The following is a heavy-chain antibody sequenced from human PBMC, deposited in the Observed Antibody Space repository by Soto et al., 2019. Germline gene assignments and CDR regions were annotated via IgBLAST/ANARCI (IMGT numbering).Heavy chain of an antibody. D-gene: IGHD1-1*01. J-gene: IGHJ3*02. CDR3: AKGHIGQLPDAFDI. CDR1: GFTFSSYA. V-gene: IGHV3-23*01. Sequence: GSLRLSCAASGFTFSSYAMSWVRQAPGKGLEWVSGISGSGASTYYADSVKGRFTISRDNSKNTMYLQMSSLRAEDTAVYYCAKGHIGQLPDAFDIWGQGTMVTVSS. CDR2: ISGSGAST.